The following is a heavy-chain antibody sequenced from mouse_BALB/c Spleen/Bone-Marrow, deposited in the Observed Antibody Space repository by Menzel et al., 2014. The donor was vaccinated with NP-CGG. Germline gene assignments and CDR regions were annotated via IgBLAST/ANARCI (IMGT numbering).Heavy chain of an antibody. CDR1: GYSFTGYT. CDR3: GRFGYGRYAMEF. Sequence: EVQLQQSGPELVKPGASMKISCKASGYSFTGYTMNWVKQRPGKNLEWIGLINPYTGGIRYNQKFKGKATLTADKSSSTAYKELLSLTYEDSAGYYCGRFGYGRYAMEFWGQGPAVTVS. CDR2: INPYTGGI. D-gene: IGHD2-2*01. V-gene: IGHV1-43*01. J-gene: IGHJ4*01.